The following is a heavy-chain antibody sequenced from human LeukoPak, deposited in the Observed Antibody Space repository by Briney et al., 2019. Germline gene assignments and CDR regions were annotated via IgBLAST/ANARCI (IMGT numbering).Heavy chain of an antibody. CDR1: GYTFTSYA. V-gene: IGHV1-3*01. J-gene: IGHJ6*02. CDR2: INAGNGNT. CDR3: ARDELWNGYYSVNYNYYGMDV. Sequence: GASVKVSCKASGYTFTSYAMHWVRQAPGQRLEWMGWINAGNGNTKYSQKFQGRVTMTRDTSISTAYMELSRLTSDDTAVYYCARDELWNGYYSVNYNYYGMDVWGQGTTVTVSS. D-gene: IGHD3-3*01.